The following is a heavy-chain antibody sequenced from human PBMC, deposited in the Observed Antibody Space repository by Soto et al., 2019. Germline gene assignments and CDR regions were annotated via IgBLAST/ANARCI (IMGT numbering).Heavy chain of an antibody. V-gene: IGHV4-34*01. CDR3: AREGRYYASGRFWWFDP. D-gene: IGHD3-10*01. CDR1: GGSFSDYY. J-gene: IGHJ5*02. CDR2: INHSGST. Sequence: QVQLQQWGAGLLKPSETLSLTCAVYGGSFSDYYWSWIRQPPGKGLEWIGEINHSGSTNYNPSLKSRATISVDPSKNQFSLKLSSVPAADTAVYYCAREGRYYASGRFWWFDPWGQGTLVTVSS.